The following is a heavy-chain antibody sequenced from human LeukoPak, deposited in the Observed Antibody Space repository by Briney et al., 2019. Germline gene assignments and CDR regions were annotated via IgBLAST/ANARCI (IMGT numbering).Heavy chain of an antibody. CDR2: ISSSSSYI. Sequence: GGSLRLSCAASGFTFSSYSMNWVRQAPGKGLEWVSSISSSSSYIYYADSVKGRFPISRDNAKNSLYLQMNSLRAEDTAVYYCAREHRGIAVAGTRGQGTLVTVSS. J-gene: IGHJ4*02. CDR3: AREHRGIAVAGT. D-gene: IGHD6-19*01. V-gene: IGHV3-21*01. CDR1: GFTFSSYS.